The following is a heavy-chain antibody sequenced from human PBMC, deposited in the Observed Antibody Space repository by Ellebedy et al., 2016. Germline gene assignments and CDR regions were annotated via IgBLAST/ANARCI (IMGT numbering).Heavy chain of an antibody. D-gene: IGHD1-26*01. CDR1: GDTFTNYW. CDR2: IDPSDSYT. CDR3: AGAPRPAIVGSTEYLHF. Sequence: GESLKISXQTSGDTFTNYWITWVRQMPGKGLEWLSRIDPSDSYTTYSPSFQDGVTISADKSLSTAYLQWSVLKASDTAIYYCAGAPRPAIVGSTEYLHFWGQGTLVSVSS. V-gene: IGHV5-10-1*01. J-gene: IGHJ1*01.